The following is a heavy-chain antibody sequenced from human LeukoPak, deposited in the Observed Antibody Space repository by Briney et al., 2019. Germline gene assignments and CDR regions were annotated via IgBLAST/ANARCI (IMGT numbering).Heavy chain of an antibody. D-gene: IGHD3-22*01. CDR2: IYHSGST. V-gene: IGHV4-38-2*02. Sequence: SETLSLTCTVSGYSISSGYYWGWIRQPPGKGLEWIGSIYHSGSTYYNPSLKSRVTISVDTSKNQFSLKLSSVTAADTAVYYCAGGGSSGYYYYYMDVWGKGTTVTVSS. CDR1: GYSISSGYY. CDR3: AGGGSSGYYYYYMDV. J-gene: IGHJ6*03.